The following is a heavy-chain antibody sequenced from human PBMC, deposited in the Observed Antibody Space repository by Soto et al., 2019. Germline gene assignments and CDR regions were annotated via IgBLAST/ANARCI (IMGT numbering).Heavy chain of an antibody. Sequence: GGSLRLSCAASGFTFTRYSLNWFRQAPGKGLEWVSSISSTTNYIYYGDSMKGRFTISRDNAKNSLYLEMNSLRAEDTAVYYCARESEDLTSNFDYWGQGTLVTVSS. CDR3: ARESEDLTSNFDY. V-gene: IGHV3-21*06. J-gene: IGHJ4*02. CDR2: ISSTTNYI. CDR1: GFTFTRYS.